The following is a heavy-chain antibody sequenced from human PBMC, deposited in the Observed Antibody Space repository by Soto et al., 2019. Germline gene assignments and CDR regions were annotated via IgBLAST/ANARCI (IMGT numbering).Heavy chain of an antibody. D-gene: IGHD1-26*01. Sequence: SPTLSLTCGISGDSVSSNSAAWNWLRQSPSRGLEWLGRTYYRSKWYNDYAVSVESRITINPDTSKNHFSLKLNFVTPEDTAVYFCARRERCNESIFDYWGQGSLFAASS. CDR2: TYYRSKWYN. CDR3: ARRERCNESIFDY. V-gene: IGHV6-1*01. CDR1: GDSVSSNSAA. J-gene: IGHJ4*02.